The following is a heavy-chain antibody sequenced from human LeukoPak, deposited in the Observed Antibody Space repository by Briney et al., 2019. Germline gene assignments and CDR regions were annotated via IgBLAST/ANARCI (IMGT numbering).Heavy chain of an antibody. D-gene: IGHD6-13*01. CDR2: INPNSGGT. CDR3: ARDHLSAAGSGG. V-gene: IGHV1-2*02. CDR1: GYTFTRYY. J-gene: IGHJ1*01. Sequence: ASVKVSCKASGYTFTRYYLHWVRQAPGQGLERMGWINPNSGGTYYAQKFQGRVTMTRDTSISTVYMELSSLEYDDTAAYYCARDHLSAAGSGGWGQGTLVIVSS.